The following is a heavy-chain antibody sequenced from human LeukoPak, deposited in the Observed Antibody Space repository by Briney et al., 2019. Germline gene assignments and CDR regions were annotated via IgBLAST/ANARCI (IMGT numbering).Heavy chain of an antibody. CDR3: ASRATVANIYFDY. CDR1: GYSINSGYC. V-gene: IGHV4-38-2*02. CDR2: IYSTGST. J-gene: IGHJ4*02. Sequence: SETLSLTCSVSGYSINSGYCWAWFRQPPGEGLEWIGSIYSTGSTYVSRSLRSRVTVSTDPSRNQYSLRLRSVTAADTAVYFCASRATVANIYFDYWGQGSVVTVSS. D-gene: IGHD5-12*01.